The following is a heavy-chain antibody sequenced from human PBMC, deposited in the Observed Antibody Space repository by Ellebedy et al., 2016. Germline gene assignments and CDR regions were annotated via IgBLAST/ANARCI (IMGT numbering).Heavy chain of an antibody. CDR2: ISSGGSSI. V-gene: IGHV3-11*01. D-gene: IGHD3-10*01. Sequence: GGSLRLSCAASGFTFSDYYMNWIRQAPGKGLEWISYISSGGSSINYADSVKGRFTISRDNSKNTLYLQMNSLRAEDTAVYYCAKLERFGELLGIDYWGQGTLVTVSS. J-gene: IGHJ4*02. CDR3: AKLERFGELLGIDY. CDR1: GFTFSDYY.